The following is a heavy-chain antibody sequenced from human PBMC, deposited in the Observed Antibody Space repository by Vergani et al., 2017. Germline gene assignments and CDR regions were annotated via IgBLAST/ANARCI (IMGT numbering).Heavy chain of an antibody. J-gene: IGHJ4*02. V-gene: IGHV4-61*02. Sequence: QVQLQESGPGLVKPSQTLSLTCTVSGGSISSGSYYWSWIRQPAGKGLEWIGRIYTSGSTNYNPSLKSRVTISVDTSKNQFSLKLSSVTAAGTAVYYCAREAKDGSTIRDYWGQGTLVTVSS. CDR3: AREAKDGSTIRDY. CDR1: GGSISSGSYY. D-gene: IGHD5-24*01. CDR2: IYTSGST.